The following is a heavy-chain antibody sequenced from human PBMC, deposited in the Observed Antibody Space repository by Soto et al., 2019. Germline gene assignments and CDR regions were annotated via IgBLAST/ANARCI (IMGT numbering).Heavy chain of an antibody. J-gene: IGHJ4*02. CDR3: ASGTLSTIAAPDS. CDR1: GVTVRVYY. D-gene: IGHD6-13*01. CDR2: IYYTGGT. Sequence: TSETLSLTCDVSGVTVRVYYLNWIRQPPGKTLEWIGSIYYTGGTNYNPSLKSRVIISVDTSKNHFSLKFNSLTAADTAVYYCASGTLSTIAAPDSWGQGTLVTVSS. V-gene: IGHV4-59*02.